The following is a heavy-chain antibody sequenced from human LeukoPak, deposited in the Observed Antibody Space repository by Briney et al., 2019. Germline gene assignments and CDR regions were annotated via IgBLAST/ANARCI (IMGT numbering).Heavy chain of an antibody. V-gene: IGHV4-39*07. CDR3: AREVGDIVVVVAATPYGGFWFDP. J-gene: IGHJ5*02. D-gene: IGHD2-15*01. CDR1: GASISSSSYY. Sequence: PSETLSLTCTVSGASISSSSYYWGWIRQPPGKGLEWIGSMYFSGSTYYNPSLKSRVIISVDTSKNQFSLKLSSVTAADTAVYYCAREVGDIVVVVAATPYGGFWFDPWGQGTLVTVSS. CDR2: MYFSGST.